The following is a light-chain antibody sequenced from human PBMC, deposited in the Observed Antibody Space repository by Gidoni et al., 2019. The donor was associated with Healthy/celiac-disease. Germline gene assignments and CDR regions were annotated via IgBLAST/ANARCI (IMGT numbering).Light chain of an antibody. J-gene: IGLJ3*02. CDR2: DVS. CDR3: CSYAGSYSWV. Sequence: QSALTQPRSVSGSPGQSVTISCTGTRSDVGGYNYVSWYQQHPGKAPKLMIYDVSKRPSGVPDRFSGSKSGNTASLTISGRQAEDEADYYCCSYAGSYSWVFGGGTKLTVL. CDR1: RSDVGGYNY. V-gene: IGLV2-11*01.